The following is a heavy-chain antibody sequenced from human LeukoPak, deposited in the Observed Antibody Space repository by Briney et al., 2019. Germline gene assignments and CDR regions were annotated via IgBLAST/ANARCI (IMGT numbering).Heavy chain of an antibody. CDR1: GGSISSYY. CDR3: HLVVTANGWGTYDY. CDR2: IYTSGST. J-gene: IGHJ4*02. D-gene: IGHD2-21*02. V-gene: IGHV4-4*07. Sequence: SETLSLTCTVSGGSISSYYWSWIRQPAGKGLEWIGRIYTSGSTNYNPSLKSRVTMSVDTSKNQFSLKLSSVTAADTAVYYCHLVVTANGWGTYDYWGQGTLVTVSS.